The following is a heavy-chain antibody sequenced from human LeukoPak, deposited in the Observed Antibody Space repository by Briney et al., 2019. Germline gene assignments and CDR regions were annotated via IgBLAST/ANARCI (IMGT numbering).Heavy chain of an antibody. Sequence: SETLSLTCTVSGYSISSGYYWGWIRQPPGKGLEWIGSIYHSGSTYYNPSLKSRVTIPVDTSKNQFSLKLSSVTAADTAVYYCARTVVAATLRYYYMDVWGKGTTVTVSS. J-gene: IGHJ6*03. D-gene: IGHD2-15*01. CDR2: IYHSGST. CDR1: GYSISSGYY. CDR3: ARTVVAATLRYYYMDV. V-gene: IGHV4-38-2*02.